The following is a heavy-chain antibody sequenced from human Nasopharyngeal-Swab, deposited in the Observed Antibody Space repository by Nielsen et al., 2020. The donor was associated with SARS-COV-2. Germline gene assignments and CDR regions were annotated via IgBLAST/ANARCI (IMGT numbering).Heavy chain of an antibody. CDR1: GGSISSYY. D-gene: IGHD3-10*01. CDR2: IYYSGST. V-gene: IGHV4-59*01. J-gene: IGHJ6*02. CDR3: ARDQKLWFEESADYYYYGMDV. Sequence: SETLSLTYTVSGGSISSYYWSWIRQPPGKGLEWIGYIYYSGSTNYNPSLKSRVTISVDTSKNQFYLKLSSVTAADTAVYYCARDQKLWFEESADYYYYGMDVWGQGTTVTVSS.